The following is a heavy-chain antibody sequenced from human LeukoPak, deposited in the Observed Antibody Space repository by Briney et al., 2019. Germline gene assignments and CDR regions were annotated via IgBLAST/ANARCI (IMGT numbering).Heavy chain of an antibody. D-gene: IGHD5-18*01. V-gene: IGHV1-69*13. Sequence: GASVKVSCKASGGTFSSYAISWVRQAPGQGLEWMGGIIPIFGTANYAQKFQGRVTITADESTSTAYMELSSLRSEDTAVYYCAVDPDTANWFDPWGQGILVTVSS. CDR1: GGTFSSYA. CDR3: AVDPDTANWFDP. J-gene: IGHJ5*02. CDR2: IIPIFGTA.